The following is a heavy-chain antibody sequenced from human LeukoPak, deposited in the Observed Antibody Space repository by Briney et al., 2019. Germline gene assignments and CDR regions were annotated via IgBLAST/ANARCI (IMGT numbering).Heavy chain of an antibody. J-gene: IGHJ3*02. Sequence: SETLSLTCTVSGGSISSGDYYWSWIRQPPGKGLEWIGYIYYSGGTYYNPSLKSRVTISVDTSKNQFSLKLSSVTAADTAVYYCARDRRPAFDIWGQGTMVTVSS. CDR2: IYYSGGT. CDR3: ARDRRPAFDI. CDR1: GGSISSGDYY. V-gene: IGHV4-30-4*01.